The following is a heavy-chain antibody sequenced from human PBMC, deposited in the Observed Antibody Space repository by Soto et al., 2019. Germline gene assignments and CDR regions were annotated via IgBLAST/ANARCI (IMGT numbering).Heavy chain of an antibody. D-gene: IGHD3-16*02. J-gene: IGHJ4*02. CDR2: ISRTGGAA. CDR1: GFTFSNFA. V-gene: IGHV3-23*01. Sequence: EVQLLESGGGLVQPGGSLRLSCAASGFTFSNFAMFWVRQAPGKGLEWVSSISRTGGAAHYADSVNGRFTISRDNSKNTLFLQMDSLRAEDTAVYYCAKAYDYIRGSYPRELDYWGKGTLVTVSS. CDR3: AKAYDYIRGSYPRELDY.